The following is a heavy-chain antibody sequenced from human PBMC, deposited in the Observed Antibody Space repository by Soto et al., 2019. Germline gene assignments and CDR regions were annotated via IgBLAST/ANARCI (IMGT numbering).Heavy chain of an antibody. D-gene: IGHD3-3*01. J-gene: IGHJ6*02. CDR3: ARATLPSAIGSGSFGMDV. CDR2: SNPSNGKT. V-gene: IGHV1-46*01. Sequence: QEQLVQSGAEVEKPGASVNVSCKASGYTFTSYFVHWVRQTPGQGLEWMGLSNPSNGKTDHTEKFQGRITMTRDTSTSTVYITLSRLKSEDTAVYFCARATLPSAIGSGSFGMDVWGQGTTVTVSS. CDR1: GYTFTSYF.